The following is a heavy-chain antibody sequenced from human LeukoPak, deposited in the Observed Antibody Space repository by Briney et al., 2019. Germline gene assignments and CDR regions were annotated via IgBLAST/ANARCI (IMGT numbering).Heavy chain of an antibody. CDR2: IYYSGST. V-gene: IGHV4-59*01. D-gene: IGHD4-23*01. CDR3: AKEGNDYGANSIDY. CDR1: GGSISSYY. J-gene: IGHJ4*02. Sequence: PSETLSLTCTVSGGSISSYYWSWIRQPPGKGLEWIGYIYYSGSTNYNPSLKSRVTISVDHSKNQFSLKLTSVTAADTAVYYCAKEGNDYGANSIDYWGQGTLVTVSS.